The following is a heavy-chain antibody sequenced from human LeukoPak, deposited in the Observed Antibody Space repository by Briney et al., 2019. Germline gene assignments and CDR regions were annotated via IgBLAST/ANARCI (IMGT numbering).Heavy chain of an antibody. CDR1: GFTFSDYY. J-gene: IGHJ4*02. Sequence: GGSLRLSCAASGFTFSDYYMSWIRQAPGKGLEWVSAISGSGGSTYYADSVKGRFTISRDNSKNTLYLQMNSLRAEDTAVYYCAKEVHAQQLVTDYWGQGTLVTVSS. V-gene: IGHV3-23*01. CDR2: ISGSGGST. CDR3: AKEVHAQQLVTDY. D-gene: IGHD6-13*01.